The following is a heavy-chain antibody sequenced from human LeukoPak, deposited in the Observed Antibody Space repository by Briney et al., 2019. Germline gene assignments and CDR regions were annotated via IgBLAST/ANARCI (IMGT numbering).Heavy chain of an antibody. Sequence: PGGSLRLSCAASGFTFDDYAMHWVRQAPGKGLEWVSGISWNSGSIGYADSVKGRFTISRDNAKNSLYLQMNSLRAEDTALYYCAKSRQIGIVGTFDYWGQGTLVTVPS. CDR2: ISWNSGSI. J-gene: IGHJ4*02. CDR3: AKSRQIGIVGTFDY. CDR1: GFTFDDYA. V-gene: IGHV3-9*01. D-gene: IGHD1-26*01.